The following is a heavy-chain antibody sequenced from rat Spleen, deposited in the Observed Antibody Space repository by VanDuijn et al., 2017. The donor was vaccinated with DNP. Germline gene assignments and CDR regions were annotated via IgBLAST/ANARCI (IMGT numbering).Heavy chain of an antibody. J-gene: IGHJ4*01. V-gene: IGHV5-17*01. CDR1: GFTFSDYA. D-gene: IGHD1-11*01. Sequence: EVQLVESGGGLVQPGRSLKLSCAASGFTFSDYAMAWVRQAPKKGLEGVAPISYDGRRTYYRDSVKGRFTISRDNAKSTLYLQMDSLRSEDTATYYCARESYGGYEAMDAWGQGTSVTVSS. CDR3: ARESYGGYEAMDA. CDR2: ISYDGRRT.